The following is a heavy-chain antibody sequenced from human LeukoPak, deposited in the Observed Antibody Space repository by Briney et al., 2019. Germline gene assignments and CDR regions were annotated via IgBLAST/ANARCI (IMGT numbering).Heavy chain of an antibody. V-gene: IGHV4-4*07. CDR1: GGSISNHY. Sequence: PSETLSLTWIASGGSISNHYWTWIRQPAGKGLEWIGRIYASGSTNYNPSLKSRVTMSVDTSKNQFSLHLSSVTAADAAMYYCARTNYDISGYYDYFDCWGQGTLVTVSS. CDR3: ARTNYDISGYYDYFDC. D-gene: IGHD3-22*01. CDR2: IYASGST. J-gene: IGHJ4*02.